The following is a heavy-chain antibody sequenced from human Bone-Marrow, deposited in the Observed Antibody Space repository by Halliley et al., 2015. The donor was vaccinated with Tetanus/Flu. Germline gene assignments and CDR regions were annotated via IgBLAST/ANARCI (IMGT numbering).Heavy chain of an antibody. V-gene: IGHV4-59*08. CDR2: VSHSGTS. J-gene: IGHJ5*01. CDR3: GRLAKLSGPASWSRPVDS. Sequence: LRLSCIVSGASVSGFFWSWIRQPPGKGLQYIGYVSHSGTSTVNPPLKSRVTISLDTSKNSVSLNLTSVTAADTAVYFCGRLAKLSGPASWSRPVDSWGQGALVTVSS. D-gene: IGHD6-13*01. CDR1: GASVSGFF.